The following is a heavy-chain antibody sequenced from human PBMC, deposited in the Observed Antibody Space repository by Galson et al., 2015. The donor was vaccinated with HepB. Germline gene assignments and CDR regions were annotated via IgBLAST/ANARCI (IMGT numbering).Heavy chain of an antibody. CDR3: AGFVFDDGSGCFSLRYYYYGMDD. Sequence: SLRLSCAASGFTFRSYSMNWVRQAPGKGLEWVSYISSSSSTIYYADSVKGRLTISRDNAKNSLYLQMNRLRDEDTAVYYCAGFVFDDGSGCFSLRYYYYGMDDWGQGTTVTVSS. V-gene: IGHV3-48*02. CDR1: GFTFRSYS. J-gene: IGHJ6*02. D-gene: IGHD3-10*01. CDR2: ISSSSSTI.